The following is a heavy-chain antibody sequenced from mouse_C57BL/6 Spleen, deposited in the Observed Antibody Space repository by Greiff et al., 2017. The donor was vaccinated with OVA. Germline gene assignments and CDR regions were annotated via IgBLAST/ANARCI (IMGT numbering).Heavy chain of an antibody. V-gene: IGHV2-2*01. CDR1: GFSLTSYG. CDR3: ARMGTGTEFAY. CDR2: IWSGGST. Sequence: QVQLKQSGPGLVQPSQSLSITCTVSGFSLTSYGVHWVRQSPGKGLEWLGVIWSGGSTDYNAAFISRLSISKDNSKSQVFFKMNSLQADDTAIYYCARMGTGTEFAYWGQGTLVTVSA. D-gene: IGHD4-1*01. J-gene: IGHJ3*01.